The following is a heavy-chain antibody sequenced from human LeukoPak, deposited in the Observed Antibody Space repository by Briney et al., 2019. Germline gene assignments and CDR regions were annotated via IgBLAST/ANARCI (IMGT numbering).Heavy chain of an antibody. CDR1: GFTFSSYS. V-gene: IGHV3-48*01. CDR3: ARVISSSWYYFDY. D-gene: IGHD6-13*01. Sequence: PGGSLRLSCAASGFTFSSYSMNWVRQAPGKGLEWVSYISSSSSTIYYADSVKGRFTISRDNAKNSLYLQMNSLRAEDTAVYYCARVISSSWYYFDYWGQGTLVTVSS. J-gene: IGHJ4*02. CDR2: ISSSSSTI.